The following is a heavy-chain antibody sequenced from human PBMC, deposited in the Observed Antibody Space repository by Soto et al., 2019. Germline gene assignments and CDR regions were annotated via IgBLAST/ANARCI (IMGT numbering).Heavy chain of an antibody. CDR3: ARKRGLDV. CDR2: INQDGSEK. J-gene: IGHJ6*02. CDR1: GSTFSTYW. V-gene: IGHV3-7*02. Sequence: GGSLRLSCAASGSTFSTYWMSWVRQAPGKGVEWGAKINQDGSEKYYAASVKGRLTTSRDNAKKSLSLQMNSLRAEDTAVYYCARKRGLDVWGQGTTVTVSS.